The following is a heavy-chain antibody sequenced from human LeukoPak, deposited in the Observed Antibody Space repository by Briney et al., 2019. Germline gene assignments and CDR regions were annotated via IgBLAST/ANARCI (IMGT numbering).Heavy chain of an antibody. Sequence: RGSLRLSCVVSGITLSNYGMSSVLQAPGKGLEWVSGISERGGSRNYADSVKGRFTISRDNSKDTVSLQMNSLRAEDSAIYFCVKDRPCETCMPMDAWGQGTTVTVSS. CDR2: ISERGGSR. J-gene: IGHJ6*02. D-gene: IGHD2-2*01. CDR1: GITLSNYG. CDR3: VKDRPCETCMPMDA. V-gene: IGHV3-23*01.